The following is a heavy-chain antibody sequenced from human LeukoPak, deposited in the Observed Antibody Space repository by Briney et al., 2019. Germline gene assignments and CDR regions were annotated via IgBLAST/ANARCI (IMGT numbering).Heavy chain of an antibody. CDR3: ARDGGYCGGDCYFY. Sequence: PSETLSLTCTVSGSSISNYYWSWIRQPPGKGLEWIGYIYYSGSTNYNPSLKSRVTISVDTSKNQFSLRLSPVTAADTAVYYCARDGGYCGGDCYFYWGQGTLVTVSS. V-gene: IGHV4-59*01. J-gene: IGHJ4*02. CDR2: IYYSGST. D-gene: IGHD2-21*02. CDR1: GSSISNYY.